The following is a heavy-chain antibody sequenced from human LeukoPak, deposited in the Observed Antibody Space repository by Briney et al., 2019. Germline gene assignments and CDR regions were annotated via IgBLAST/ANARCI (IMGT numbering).Heavy chain of an antibody. J-gene: IGHJ4*02. Sequence: GGSLRLSCAASGFTFSSYAMSWVRQAPGKGLEWVSAISGSGGSTYYADSVRGRFTISRDNSKNTLYLQMNSLRAEDTAVYYCARGTVAAVFFDYWGQGTLVTVSS. CDR2: ISGSGGST. D-gene: IGHD6-13*01. CDR1: GFTFSSYA. CDR3: ARGTVAAVFFDY. V-gene: IGHV3-23*01.